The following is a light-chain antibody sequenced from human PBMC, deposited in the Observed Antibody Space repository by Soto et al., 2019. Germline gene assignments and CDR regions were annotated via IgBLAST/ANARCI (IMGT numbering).Light chain of an antibody. CDR2: GAS. Sequence: EIVMTQSPATLSVSPGERATLSFRASQSVGTNLAWYQQKPGQAPRLLMYGASTRATDIPARFSGSGSGTEFSLTISSLQSEDFAVYYCQQYNKWPPITFGQGTRLQIK. V-gene: IGKV3-15*01. J-gene: IGKJ5*01. CDR3: QQYNKWPPIT. CDR1: QSVGTN.